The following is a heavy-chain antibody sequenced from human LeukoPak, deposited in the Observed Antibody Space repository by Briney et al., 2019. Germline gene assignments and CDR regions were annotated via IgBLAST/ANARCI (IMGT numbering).Heavy chain of an antibody. CDR3: ARAVGYCSSTSCYNWFDP. CDR1: GGSISSGSYY. D-gene: IGHD2-2*01. V-gene: IGHV4-61*02. J-gene: IGHJ5*02. CDR2: IYTSGST. Sequence: SETLSLTCTVSGGSISSGSYYWSWIRQPAGKGLEWIGRIYTSGSTNYNPSLKSRVTISVDTSKNQFSLKLSSVTAADTAVYYCARAVGYCSSTSCYNWFDPWGQGTLVTVSS.